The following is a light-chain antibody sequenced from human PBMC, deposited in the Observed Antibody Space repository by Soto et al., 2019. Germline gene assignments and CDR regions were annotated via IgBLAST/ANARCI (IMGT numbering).Light chain of an antibody. J-gene: IGKJ3*01. CDR3: QQRGT. Sequence: EIVLTQSPATLSLSLGERATLSCRASQSVSSYLAWYQQKPGQAPRLLIYDASNRATGIPARFSGSGSGTDFTLTISSLEPEDFAVYYCQQRGTFGPGTKVDIK. V-gene: IGKV3-11*01. CDR1: QSVSSY. CDR2: DAS.